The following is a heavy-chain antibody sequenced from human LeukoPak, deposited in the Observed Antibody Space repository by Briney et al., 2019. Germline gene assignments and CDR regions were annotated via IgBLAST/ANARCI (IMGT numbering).Heavy chain of an antibody. CDR1: GFSLSNYG. CDR3: AKDRCSGGIGCYYYYMDV. V-gene: IGHV3-30*02. Sequence: GGSLRLSCAASGFSLSNYGMHWARQAPGKGLEGVAFIHNDGTNKQYADSVKGRFTIPRDNSKNTLYLEINSLTPEDTAVYYCAKDRCSGGIGCYYYYMDVWGKGTTVTISS. J-gene: IGHJ6*03. CDR2: IHNDGTNK. D-gene: IGHD2-15*01.